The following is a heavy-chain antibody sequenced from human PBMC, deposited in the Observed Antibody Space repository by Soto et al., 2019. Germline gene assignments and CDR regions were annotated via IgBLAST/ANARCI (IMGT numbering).Heavy chain of an antibody. V-gene: IGHV3-23*01. D-gene: IGHD3-22*01. CDR3: AKDAGHEDSLFDY. CDR1: VFTFSHFG. J-gene: IGHJ4*02. Sequence: GRSLRLSCEASVFTFSHFGMAWVRQAPGKGLEWVSTVSADGKNTHYIDSVEGRFTISRDNSKNMLHLQMGSLRAEDTAIYYCAKDAGHEDSLFDYWGQGTLVTVSS. CDR2: VSADGKNT.